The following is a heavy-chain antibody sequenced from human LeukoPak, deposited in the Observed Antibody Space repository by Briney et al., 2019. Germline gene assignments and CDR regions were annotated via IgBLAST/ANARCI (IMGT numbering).Heavy chain of an antibody. Sequence: SETLSLTCTVSGGSISSSGYYWGWIRQPPGKGLEWIGSIYYSGSTYYNPSLKSRVTISVDTSKNQFSLKLSSVTAADTAVYYCARPRAYGDSEIDYWGQGTLVTVSS. CDR1: GGSISSSGYY. J-gene: IGHJ4*02. V-gene: IGHV4-39*01. CDR3: ARPRAYGDSEIDY. D-gene: IGHD4-17*01. CDR2: IYYSGST.